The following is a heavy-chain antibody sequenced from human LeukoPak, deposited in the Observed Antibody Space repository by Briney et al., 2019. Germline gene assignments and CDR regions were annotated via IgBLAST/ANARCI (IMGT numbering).Heavy chain of an antibody. J-gene: IGHJ4*02. CDR2: TRNKANSYTT. D-gene: IGHD5/OR15-5a*01. CDR1: GFTFSDHY. Sequence: PGGSLRLSCAASGFTFSDHYMDWVRQAPGKGLEWVGRTRNKANSYTTEYAASVKDRFTISRDDSKNSLYLQMNSLKTEDTAVYYWARVVHGSGTFYEYWGQGTLVTVSS. CDR3: ARVVHGSGTFYEY. V-gene: IGHV3-72*01.